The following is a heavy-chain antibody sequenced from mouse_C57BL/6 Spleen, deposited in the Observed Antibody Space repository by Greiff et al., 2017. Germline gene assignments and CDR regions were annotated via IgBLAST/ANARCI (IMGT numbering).Heavy chain of an antibody. J-gene: IGHJ2*01. D-gene: IGHD6-1*01. CDR2: IYPGSGNT. V-gene: IGHV1-76*01. Sequence: QVQLKESGAELVRPGASVKLSCKASGYTFTDYYINWVKQRPGQGLEWIARIYPGSGNTYYNEKFKGKATLTAEKSSSTAYMQLSILTSDDSAVYFCARRGASFDYWGQGTTLTVSS. CDR3: ARRGASFDY. CDR1: GYTFTDYY.